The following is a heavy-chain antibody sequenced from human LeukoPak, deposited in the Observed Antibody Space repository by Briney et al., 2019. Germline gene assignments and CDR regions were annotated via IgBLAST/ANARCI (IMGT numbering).Heavy chain of an antibody. D-gene: IGHD5-12*01. CDR3: AGRYSGYGDYYYYGMDV. CDR2: ISSSSSTI. CDR1: GFTFSSYE. J-gene: IGHJ6*04. V-gene: IGHV3-48*03. Sequence: QPGGSLRLSCAASGFTFSSYEMNWVRQAPGKGLEWVSYISSSSSTIYYADSVKGRFTISRDNAKNSLYLQMNSLRAEDTAVYYCAGRYSGYGDYYYYGMDVWGKGTTVTVSS.